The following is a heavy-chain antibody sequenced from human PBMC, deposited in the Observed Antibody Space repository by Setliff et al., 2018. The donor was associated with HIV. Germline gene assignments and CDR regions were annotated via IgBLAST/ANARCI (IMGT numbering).Heavy chain of an antibody. D-gene: IGHD2-15*01. J-gene: IGHJ4*02. CDR3: AHALVLPPADTPGLDY. CDR2: IYWADDK. CDR1: GFSLTTTGVG. Sequence: ESGPTLVNPTQTLTLTCTFSGFSLTTTGVGVGWIRQPPGKALEWLALIYWADDKRYSPSLKSRLTITKDTSKNQVVLTMTNMDPVDTATYYCAHALVLPPADTPGLDYWGQGTLVTVSS. V-gene: IGHV2-5*02.